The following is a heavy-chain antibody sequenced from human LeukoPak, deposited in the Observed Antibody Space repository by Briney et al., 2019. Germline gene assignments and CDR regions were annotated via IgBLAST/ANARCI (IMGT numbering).Heavy chain of an antibody. CDR1: GGTFSSYA. J-gene: IGHJ4*02. Sequence: ASVKVSCKASGGTFSSYAISWVRQAPGQGLEWMGGINPNSGGTNYAQKFQGRVTMTRDTSISTVYMELSRLRSDDTAVYYCARDHNWAFDYWGQGTLVTVSS. V-gene: IGHV1-2*02. D-gene: IGHD1-20*01. CDR2: INPNSGGT. CDR3: ARDHNWAFDY.